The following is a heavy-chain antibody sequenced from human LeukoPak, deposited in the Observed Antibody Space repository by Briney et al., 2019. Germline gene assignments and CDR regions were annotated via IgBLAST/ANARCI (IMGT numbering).Heavy chain of an antibody. D-gene: IGHD5-18*01. Sequence: GGSLRLSCAASGFTFSSYEMNWVRQAPGKGLEWVSYIISSGGTRYYADSVKGRFTISRDNAKNSLYLQMNSLRAEDTAVYYCARDVIQPWLLFDYWGQGTLVTVSS. CDR2: IISSGGTR. CDR3: ARDVIQPWLLFDY. J-gene: IGHJ4*02. CDR1: GFTFSSYE. V-gene: IGHV3-48*03.